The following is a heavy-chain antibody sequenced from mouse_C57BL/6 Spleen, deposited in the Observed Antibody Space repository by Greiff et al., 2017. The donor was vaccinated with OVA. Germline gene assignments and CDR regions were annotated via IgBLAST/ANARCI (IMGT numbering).Heavy chain of an antibody. CDR3: ARHYDYYAMDY. J-gene: IGHJ4*01. D-gene: IGHD1-1*02. CDR2: ISSGGSYT. CDR1: GFTFSSYG. Sequence: EVQRVESGGDLVKPGGSLKLSCAASGFTFSSYGMSWVRQTPDKRLEWVATISSGGSYTYYPDSVKGPFTISRDNAKNTLYLQMSSLKSEDTAMYYCARHYDYYAMDYWGQGTSVTVSS. V-gene: IGHV5-6*01.